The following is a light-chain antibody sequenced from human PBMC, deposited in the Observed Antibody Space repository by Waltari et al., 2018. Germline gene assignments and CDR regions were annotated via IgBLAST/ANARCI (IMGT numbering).Light chain of an antibody. V-gene: IGKV3-20*01. J-gene: IGKJ2*01. CDR1: QSLTKKY. CDR3: QKYGSSIMYT. Sequence: VLTQSPGTLSLSPGERATLSCRASQSLTKKYLAWYQQKPGQAPRLLIYGASSRAAGVPDKFSGSGSGRDFTLTISRLEPEDFAVYYCQKYGSSIMYTFGQGTKLEIK. CDR2: GAS.